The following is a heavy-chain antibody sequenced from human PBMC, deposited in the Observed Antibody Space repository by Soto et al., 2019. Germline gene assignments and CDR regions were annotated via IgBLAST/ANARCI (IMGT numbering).Heavy chain of an antibody. V-gene: IGHV4-61*08. D-gene: IGHD3-10*01. CDR2: IYYSGST. J-gene: IGHJ4*02. CDR1: GVSVSSGGYY. Sequence: SETLSLTCTVSGVSVSSGGYYWSLNRQPPGKGLEWIGYIYYSGSTNYNPSLKSRVTISVDTSKNQFSLKLSSVTAADTAVYYCARAPRGNYGYPSYFDYWGQGTLVTVSS. CDR3: ARAPRGNYGYPSYFDY.